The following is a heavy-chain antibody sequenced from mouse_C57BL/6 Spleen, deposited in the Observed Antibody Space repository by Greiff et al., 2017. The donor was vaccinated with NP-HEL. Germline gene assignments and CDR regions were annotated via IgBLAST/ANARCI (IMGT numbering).Heavy chain of an antibody. J-gene: IGHJ3*01. CDR3: ARPSEGFAY. Sequence: QVQLQQPGAELVKPGASVKLSCKASGYTFTSYWMQWVKQRPGQGLEWIGEIDPSDSYTNYNQKFKGKATLTVDTSSSTAYMQLSSLTSEDSAVYYCARPSEGFAYWGQGTLVTVSA. CDR1: GYTFTSYW. V-gene: IGHV1-50*01. CDR2: IDPSDSYT.